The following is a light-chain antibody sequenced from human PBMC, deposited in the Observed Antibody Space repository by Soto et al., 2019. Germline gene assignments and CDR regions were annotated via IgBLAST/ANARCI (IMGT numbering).Light chain of an antibody. CDR2: GTS. J-gene: IGKJ2*01. V-gene: IGKV3-20*01. CDR3: QLYGSSPLYS. CDR1: QTVSSTY. Sequence: EIVLTQSPGTLSLSPGERATLSCRTSQTVSSTYLAWYQQKRGQAPRLLIYGTSNRATGIPDRFSGSGSGADFTLTISRLEPEDFAVYHCQLYGSSPLYSFAQGTELESK.